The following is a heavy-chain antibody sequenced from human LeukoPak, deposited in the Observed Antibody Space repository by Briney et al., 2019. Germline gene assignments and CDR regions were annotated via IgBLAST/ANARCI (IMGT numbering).Heavy chain of an antibody. D-gene: IGHD3-10*01. V-gene: IGHV1-46*01. J-gene: IGHJ6*03. CDR3: AREGNYYGSLNYYYYYMDV. CDR2: INPSGGST. Sequence: ASVKVSCKASGYTFTSYYMHWVRQAPGQGLEWMGIINPSGGSTSYAQKFQGRVTMTTDTSTSTAYMELRSLRSDDTAVYYCAREGNYYGSLNYYYYYMDVWGKGTTVTVSS. CDR1: GYTFTSYY.